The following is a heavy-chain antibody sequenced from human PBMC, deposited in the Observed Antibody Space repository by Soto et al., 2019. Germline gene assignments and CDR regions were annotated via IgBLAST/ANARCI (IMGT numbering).Heavy chain of an antibody. J-gene: IGHJ4*02. V-gene: IGHV3-30*18. CDR3: AKDISTYSGGYTYYYYS. CDR1: GFTFSNYA. CDR2: TSHDGSNK. Sequence: QVQLVESGGGVVQPGRSLRLSCAASGFTFSNYAMHWVRQAPGKGLEWVAVTSHDGSNKYYADSVKGRFTISRDNPKNTLYLQMNNLRADDTAVYYCAKDISTYSGGYTYYYYSWGQGTLVTVSS. D-gene: IGHD1-26*01.